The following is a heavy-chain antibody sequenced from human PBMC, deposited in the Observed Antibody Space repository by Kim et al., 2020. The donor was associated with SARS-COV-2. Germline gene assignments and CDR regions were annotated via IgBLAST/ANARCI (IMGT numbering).Heavy chain of an antibody. CDR1: GGSISSSSW. CDR3: AEIYYGGDGNNWFYN. CDR2: IYHRGST. V-gene: IGHV4-4*02. J-gene: IGHJ5*01. D-gene: IGHD3-10*01. Sequence: SETLSLTCAVSGGSISSSSWCCWVRQPPGGGLVGCGEIYHRGSTTYNHSPLSRGITTVDKTKNQFFLMLSSVIAAAAAVYYCAEIYYGGDGNNWFYNW.